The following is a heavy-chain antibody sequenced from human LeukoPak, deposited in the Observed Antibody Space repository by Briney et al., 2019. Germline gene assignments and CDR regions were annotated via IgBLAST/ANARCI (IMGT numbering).Heavy chain of an antibody. CDR3: ARGGHYSFFDY. V-gene: IGHV3-23*01. D-gene: IGHD4-11*01. CDR1: EFTFSSYA. Sequence: QAGGSLRLSCAASEFTFSSYAMSWVRQAPGKGLEWVSTISGSGGSTYYADSVKGRFTISRDNSKNTHYLQMSSLRAEDTGIYYCARGGHYSFFDYWGQGTLVTVSS. CDR2: ISGSGGST. J-gene: IGHJ4*02.